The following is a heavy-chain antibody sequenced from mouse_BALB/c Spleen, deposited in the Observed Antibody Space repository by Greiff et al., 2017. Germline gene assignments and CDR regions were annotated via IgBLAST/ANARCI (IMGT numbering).Heavy chain of an antibody. Sequence: VQLQQSGPGLVKPSQSLSLTCTVTGYSITSDYAWNWIRQFPGNKLEWMGYISYSGSTSYNPSLKSRISITRDTSKNQFFLQLNSVTTEDTATYYCARGSYWYFDVWGAGTTVTVSS. J-gene: IGHJ1*01. V-gene: IGHV3-2*02. CDR1: GYSITSDYA. CDR3: ARGSYWYFDV. CDR2: ISYSGST.